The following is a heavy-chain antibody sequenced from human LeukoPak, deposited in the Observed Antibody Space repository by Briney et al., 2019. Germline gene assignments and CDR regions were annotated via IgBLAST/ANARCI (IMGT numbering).Heavy chain of an antibody. V-gene: IGHV4-61*02. J-gene: IGHJ5*02. CDR1: GDSISGGDYY. D-gene: IGHD3-3*01. CDR2: ISSSGST. Sequence: PSQTLSLTCTVSGDSISGGDYYWSWIRQPAGKGLEWIRRISSSGSTNYNPSLKSRVTISVDTSKNQFSLKLSSVTAADTAVYYCARIWSTDPEVWFDPWGQGTLVTVSS. CDR3: ARIWSTDPEVWFDP.